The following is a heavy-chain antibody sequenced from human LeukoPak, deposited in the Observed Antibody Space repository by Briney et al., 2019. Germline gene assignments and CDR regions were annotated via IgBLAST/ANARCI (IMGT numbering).Heavy chain of an antibody. Sequence: GGSLRLSCAASGFILSTYSMNWVRQAPGKGLECVSYISSSGTTVYYADSVKGRFTISRDNAKNSLYLQMTSLRAEDTAVYYCTRDASGDTSSGPRMDVWGQGTTVTVS. J-gene: IGHJ6*02. CDR3: TRDASGDTSSGPRMDV. CDR2: ISSSGTTV. CDR1: GFILSTYS. D-gene: IGHD1-26*01. V-gene: IGHV3-48*04.